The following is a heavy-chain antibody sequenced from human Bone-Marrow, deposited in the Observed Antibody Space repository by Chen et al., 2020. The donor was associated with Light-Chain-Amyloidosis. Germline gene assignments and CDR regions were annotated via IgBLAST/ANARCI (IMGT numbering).Heavy chain of an antibody. D-gene: IGHD2-2*01. Sequence: SETLSLTCAVYGGSFSGYYWSWIRQPPGKGLEWIGEINHSGSTNYNPSLKSRVTISVDTXXXXXXXXXXXXXXXXTAXXXCARMPGSLFRRRFDYWGQGTLVTVSS. CDR2: INHSGST. V-gene: IGHV4-34*01. CDR3: ARMPGSLFRRRFDY. J-gene: IGHJ4*02. CDR1: GGSFSGYY.